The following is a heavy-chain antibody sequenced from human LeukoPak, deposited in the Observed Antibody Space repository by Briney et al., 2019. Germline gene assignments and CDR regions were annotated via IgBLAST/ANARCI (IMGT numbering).Heavy chain of an antibody. D-gene: IGHD6-13*01. J-gene: IGHJ4*02. Sequence: GGSLRLSCASSGFTFSSYGMHWVRQAPGKGLEWVAVIWYDGSDNYYADSVEGRFTISRDNSKNTLYLQMNSLRAEDTAVYYCARYSTAGWYYFDYWGQGTLVTVSS. CDR1: GFTFSSYG. CDR3: ARYSTAGWYYFDY. V-gene: IGHV3-33*08. CDR2: IWYDGSDN.